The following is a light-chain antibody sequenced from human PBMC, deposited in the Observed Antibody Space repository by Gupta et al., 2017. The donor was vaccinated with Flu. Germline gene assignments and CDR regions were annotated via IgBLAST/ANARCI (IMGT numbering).Light chain of an antibody. CDR1: QGISSS. CDR2: AAS. J-gene: IGKJ3*01. V-gene: IGKV1-27*01. CDR3: QKYHSAPFT. Sequence: PSSLSASVGDRVTITCRAIQGISSSLAWHQHIPWKVPNLLIYAASTVHSGVPSRFSGSGSGTDFTLTISSLQPEDVATYYCQKYHSAPFTFGPGTXVDIK.